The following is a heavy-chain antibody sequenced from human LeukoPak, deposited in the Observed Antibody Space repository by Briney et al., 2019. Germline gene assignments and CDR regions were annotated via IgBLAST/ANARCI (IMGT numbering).Heavy chain of an antibody. CDR2: INPSGDGT. V-gene: IGHV1-46*01. CDR1: GYTFTSYY. D-gene: IGHD2-15*01. J-gene: IGHJ4*02. Sequence: GASVKVSFKSSGYTFTSYYMHWVRQAPGQGLEWMGVINPSGDGTSYAQKFQGRVTMTRNVSTSTVYMELSSLRSEDTAVYYCARTCCSETSKFDYWGQGTLVTVSS. CDR3: ARTCCSETSKFDY.